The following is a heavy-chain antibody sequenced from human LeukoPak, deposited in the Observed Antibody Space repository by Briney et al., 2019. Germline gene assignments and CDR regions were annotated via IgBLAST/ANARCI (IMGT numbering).Heavy chain of an antibody. J-gene: IGHJ4*02. Sequence: GGSLRLSCAASGFTVSTNYMSWVRQAPGKGLEWVSVIYIGGSTHYADSVKGRFTISRDNSKNTLYLQMNSLRAEDTAVNYCARARLDYNNYFDYWGQGTLVTVSS. CDR1: GFTVSTNY. CDR3: ARARLDYNNYFDY. CDR2: IYIGGST. V-gene: IGHV3-66*02. D-gene: IGHD4-11*01.